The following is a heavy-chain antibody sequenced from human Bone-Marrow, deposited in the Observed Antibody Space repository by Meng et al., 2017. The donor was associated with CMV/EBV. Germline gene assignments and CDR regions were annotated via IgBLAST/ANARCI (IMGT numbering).Heavy chain of an antibody. J-gene: IGHJ4*02. Sequence: SETLSLTCAISGDSVSSDSGAWNWIRQSPSRGLEWLGRTYYRSQRKTDYAVSVKSRMTIKSDTSKNQFSLQLNSVTPEDTAVYYCARAPSGSYPDYWGQGTLVTVSS. CDR2: TYYRSQRKT. CDR3: ARAPSGSYPDY. D-gene: IGHD3-16*02. V-gene: IGHV6-1*01. CDR1: GDSVSSDSGA.